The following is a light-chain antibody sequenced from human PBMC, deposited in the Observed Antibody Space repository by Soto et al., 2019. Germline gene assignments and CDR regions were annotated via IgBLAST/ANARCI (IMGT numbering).Light chain of an antibody. Sequence: AIRMIQYPYSLSASTGDIITITCRARQGISSYLAWYQQKPGKAPKLLIYAASTLQSGVPSRFSGSGSGTDFTLTISCLQSEDFSTDYCQQYYSYPRTFDQGTKVEIK. CDR3: QQYYSYPRT. V-gene: IGKV1-8*01. J-gene: IGKJ1*01. CDR2: AAS. CDR1: QGISSY.